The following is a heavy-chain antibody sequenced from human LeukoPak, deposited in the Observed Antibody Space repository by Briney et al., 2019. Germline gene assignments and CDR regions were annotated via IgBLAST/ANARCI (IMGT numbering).Heavy chain of an antibody. CDR3: ARVSCSGGACPFGSWFDP. J-gene: IGHJ5*02. Sequence: SETLSLTCTVSGGSLTSGSYYWGWIRQPPGKGLEWIGSIYYSGSTYYNPSLKSRVTISVDTSNKLFSLKLSSVTAADTAVYYCARVSCSGGACPFGSWFDPWGQGTLVTVSS. CDR2: IYYSGST. D-gene: IGHD2-15*01. V-gene: IGHV4-39*02. CDR1: GGSLTSGSYY.